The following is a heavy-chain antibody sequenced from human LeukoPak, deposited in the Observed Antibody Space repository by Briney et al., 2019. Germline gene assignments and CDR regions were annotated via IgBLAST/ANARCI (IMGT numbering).Heavy chain of an antibody. CDR2: IYHSGST. CDR3: ARDPGTLAVVVTARIP. Sequence: SETLSLTCTVSGGSISSGGYYWGWIRQPPGKGLEWIGSIYHSGSTYYNPSLKSRVTISVDTPKNQFSLKLSSVTAADTAVYYCARDPGTLAVVVTARIPWGQGTLVTVSS. V-gene: IGHV4-39*07. CDR1: GGSISSGGYY. D-gene: IGHD2-21*02. J-gene: IGHJ5*02.